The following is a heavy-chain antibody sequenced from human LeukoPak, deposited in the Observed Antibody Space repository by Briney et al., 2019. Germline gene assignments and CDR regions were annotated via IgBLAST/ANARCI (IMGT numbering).Heavy chain of an antibody. J-gene: IGHJ5*02. CDR1: GGSISSGSYY. CDR3: ARGAMVRGVTGWFDP. V-gene: IGHV4-61*02. CDR2: IYTSGST. Sequence: SQTLSLTCTVSGGSISSGSYYWSWIRQPAGKGLEWIGRIYTSGSTNYNPSLKSRVTISVDTSKNQFSLKLSSVTAADTAVYYCARGAMVRGVTGWFDPWGQGTLVTVSS. D-gene: IGHD3-10*01.